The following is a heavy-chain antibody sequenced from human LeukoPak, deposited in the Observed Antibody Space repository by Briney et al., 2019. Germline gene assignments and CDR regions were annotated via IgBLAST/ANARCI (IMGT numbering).Heavy chain of an antibody. D-gene: IGHD3-10*01. CDR1: GYTFTSYD. V-gene: IGHV1-8*01. J-gene: IGHJ5*02. CDR2: VNPNSGNT. Sequence: ASVKVSCKASGYTFTSYDINWVRQATGQGLEWMGWVNPNSGNTGYAQKFQGRVTMTRDTSIRTVYMELSSLRSEDTAVHYCARGMIRGVQGPWGQGTQVTVSS. CDR3: ARGMIRGVQGP.